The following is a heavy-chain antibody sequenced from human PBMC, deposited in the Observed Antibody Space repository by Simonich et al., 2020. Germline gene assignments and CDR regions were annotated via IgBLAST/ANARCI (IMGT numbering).Heavy chain of an antibody. CDR2: ISSSSSYI. Sequence: EVQLVESGGGLVKPGGSLRLSCAASGFTFSSYSMNWVRQAPGKGLEWVSSISSSSSYIYYADSVKGRFTISRDNAKTSLYLQRNSLRAEDTAVYYCAGGVYCSSTSCSTYYYYGMDVWGQGTTVTVSS. CDR3: AGGVYCSSTSCSTYYYYGMDV. J-gene: IGHJ6*02. D-gene: IGHD2-2*01. CDR1: GFTFSSYS. V-gene: IGHV3-21*01.